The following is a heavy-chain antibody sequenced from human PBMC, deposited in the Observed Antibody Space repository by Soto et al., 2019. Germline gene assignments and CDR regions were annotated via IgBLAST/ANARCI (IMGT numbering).Heavy chain of an antibody. J-gene: IGHJ4*02. CDR3: ARLSLSRDPDY. D-gene: IGHD2-21*02. V-gene: IGHV4-39*01. Sequence: TSETLSLTCTVSGGSISSSSYYWGWIRQPPGKGLEWIGSIYYSGSTYYNPSLKSRVTISVDTSKNQFSLKLSSVTAADTAVYYCARLSLSRDPDYWGQGTLVTVSS. CDR2: IYYSGST. CDR1: GGSISSSSYY.